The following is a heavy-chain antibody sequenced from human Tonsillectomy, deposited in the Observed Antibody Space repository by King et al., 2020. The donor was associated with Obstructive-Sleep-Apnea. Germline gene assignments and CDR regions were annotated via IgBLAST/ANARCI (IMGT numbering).Heavy chain of an antibody. CDR3: ATSFIEARDFDGDTNGLGSDF. Sequence: VQLVESGGGLAQPGGSLRLSCAASGFNFDGYAMHWVRQEPGKGLEWVSGISWNSGSRGYADSVRGRFTISRDNVKKSLNLQMNYLRPEDTASYYCATSFIEARDFDGDTNGLGSDFWGQGTLVIVSS. D-gene: IGHD5-12*01. CDR1: GFNFDGYA. CDR2: ISWNSGSR. J-gene: IGHJ4*02. V-gene: IGHV3-9*01.